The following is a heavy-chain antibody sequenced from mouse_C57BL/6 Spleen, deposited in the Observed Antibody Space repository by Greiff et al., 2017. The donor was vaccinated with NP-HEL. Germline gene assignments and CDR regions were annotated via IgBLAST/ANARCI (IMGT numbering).Heavy chain of an antibody. CDR3: TPYGYDPLFAY. J-gene: IGHJ3*01. Sequence: EVKLQESGAELVRPGASVKLSCTASGFNIKDDYMHWVKQRPEQGLEWIGWIDPENGDTEYASKFQGKATITADTSSNTAYLQLSSLTSEDTAVYYCTPYGYDPLFAYWGQGTLVTVSA. CDR1: GFNIKDDY. D-gene: IGHD2-2*01. CDR2: IDPENGDT. V-gene: IGHV14-4*01.